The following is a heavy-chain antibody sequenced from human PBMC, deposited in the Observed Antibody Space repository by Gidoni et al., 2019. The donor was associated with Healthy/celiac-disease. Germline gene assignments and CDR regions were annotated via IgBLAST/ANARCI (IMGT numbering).Heavy chain of an antibody. CDR3: ARGNFIAAAGTGWFDP. CDR1: GGSFSGYY. V-gene: IGHV4-34*01. CDR2: INHSGST. D-gene: IGHD6-13*01. Sequence: QVQLQQWGAGLLKPSENLSLTCAVYGGSFSGYYWSWIRQPPGKGLEWFGEINHSGSTNYNPSLKSRVTISVDTSKNLFSLKLSSVTAADTAVYYCARGNFIAAAGTGWFDPWGQGTLVTVSS. J-gene: IGHJ5*02.